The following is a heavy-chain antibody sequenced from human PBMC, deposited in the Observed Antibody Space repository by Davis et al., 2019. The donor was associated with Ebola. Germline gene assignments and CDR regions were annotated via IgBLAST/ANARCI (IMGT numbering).Heavy chain of an antibody. D-gene: IGHD4-17*01. J-gene: IGHJ4*02. CDR2: IRSKANNYAT. V-gene: IGHV3-73*01. CDR3: TSAYGDYDY. Sequence: GESLKISCAASGFTFSGSAMHWVRQASGKGLEWVGCIRSKANNYATAYAASVKGRFTISRDDSKNTAYLQMNSLKTEDTAVYYCTSAYGDYDYWGQGTLVTVSS. CDR1: GFTFSGSA.